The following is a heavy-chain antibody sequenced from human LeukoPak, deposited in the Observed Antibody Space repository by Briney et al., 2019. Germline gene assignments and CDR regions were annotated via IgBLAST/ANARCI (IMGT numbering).Heavy chain of an antibody. V-gene: IGHV4-59*05. CDR3: ARRAARGIDY. Sequence: SETLSLTCTISGGSISSYYWSWIRQPPGKGLEWIGSIYYSGSTYYNPSLKSRVTISVDTSKNQFSLKLSSVTAADTAVYYCARRAARGIDYWGQGALVTDSS. J-gene: IGHJ4*02. CDR1: GGSISSYY. D-gene: IGHD6-6*01. CDR2: IYYSGST.